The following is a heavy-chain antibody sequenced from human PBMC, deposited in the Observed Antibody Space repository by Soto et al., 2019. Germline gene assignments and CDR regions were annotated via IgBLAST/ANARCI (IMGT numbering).Heavy chain of an antibody. CDR1: GYIFTSYG. CDR2: IIASNGNT. J-gene: IGHJ5*02. CDR3: ARGGGHTMTTYP. D-gene: IGHD4-17*01. V-gene: IGHV1-18*01. Sequence: QVQLVQSGAEVKEPGASVKVSCKASGYIFTSYGIIWVRQAPGQGLEWMGWIIASNGNTNYAQKLQGRVTMTTDTSTSTAHMELRSLRADATAVYYSARGGGHTMTTYPWGQGTLVTVSS.